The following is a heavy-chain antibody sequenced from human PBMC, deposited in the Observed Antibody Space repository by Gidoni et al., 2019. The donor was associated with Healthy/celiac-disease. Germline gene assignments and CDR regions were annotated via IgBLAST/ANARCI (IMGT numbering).Heavy chain of an antibody. Sequence: QVQLVESGGGVVQPGRSLRLSCAASGFTFSRYGMHWVRQAPGKGLEWVAVISYDGSNKYYADSVKGRFTISRDNSKNTLYLQMNSLRAEDTAVYYCAKDQAVADGEGYYYGMDVWGQGTTVTVSS. D-gene: IGHD6-19*01. J-gene: IGHJ6*02. CDR2: ISYDGSNK. CDR1: GFTFSRYG. CDR3: AKDQAVADGEGYYYGMDV. V-gene: IGHV3-30*18.